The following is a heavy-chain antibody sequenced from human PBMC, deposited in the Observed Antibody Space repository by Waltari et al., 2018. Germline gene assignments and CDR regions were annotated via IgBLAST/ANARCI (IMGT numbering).Heavy chain of an antibody. CDR2: IYHSGST. Sequence: QVQLQESGPGLVKPSETLSLTCTVSGYSISSGYYRGWIRQPPGKGLEWIGSIYHSGSTYYNPSLKSRVTISVDTSKNQFSLKLSSVTAADTAVYYCASDPDQLGVFDYWGQGTLVTVSS. CDR1: GYSISSGYY. J-gene: IGHJ4*02. V-gene: IGHV4-38-2*02. D-gene: IGHD7-27*01. CDR3: ASDPDQLGVFDY.